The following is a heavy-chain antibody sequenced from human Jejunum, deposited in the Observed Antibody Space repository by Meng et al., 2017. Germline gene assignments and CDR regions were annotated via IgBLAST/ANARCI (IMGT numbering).Heavy chain of an antibody. V-gene: IGHV3-11*01. J-gene: IGHJ4*02. CDR2: ISGSAAII. Sequence: QVHVGEAGGGLVKPGGSLRRSCAASGFSFSDYYMSWIRQAPGKGLEWVSFISGSAAIIDYADSVKGRFTISRDNAQKSLYLQMNSLRAEDTAVYYCARNYGPGNYYLDYWGQGTLVTVSS. D-gene: IGHD3-10*01. CDR3: ARNYGPGNYYLDY. CDR1: GFSFSDYY.